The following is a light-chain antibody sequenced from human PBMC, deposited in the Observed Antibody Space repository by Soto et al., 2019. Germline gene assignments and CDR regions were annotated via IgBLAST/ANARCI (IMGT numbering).Light chain of an antibody. J-gene: IGLJ1*01. V-gene: IGLV2-14*01. CDR1: SSDVGGYNS. CDR3: SSFTSSMTNV. CDR2: GVT. Sequence: QSALTQPASVSGSPGQSIAISCTGTSSDVGGYNSVSWYQQHPGKAPKLILYGVTDRPSGVSYRFSGSKSGNTASLTISGLQAADEADYFCSSFTSSMTNVFGSGTKATVL.